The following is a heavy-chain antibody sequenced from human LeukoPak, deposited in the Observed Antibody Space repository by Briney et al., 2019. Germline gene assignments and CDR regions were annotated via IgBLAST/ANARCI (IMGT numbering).Heavy chain of an antibody. J-gene: IGHJ4*02. D-gene: IGHD3-10*01. CDR3: ARDPHYYGSGSYYREGYFDY. V-gene: IGHV1-8*01. CDR2: MNPNSGNT. Sequence: ASVRVSCKASGYTFTSYDINWVRQATGQGLEWMGWMNPNSGNTGYAQKFQGRVTMTRNTSISTAYMELSSLRSEDTAVYYCARDPHYYGSGSYYREGYFDYWGQGTLVTVSS. CDR1: GYTFTSYD.